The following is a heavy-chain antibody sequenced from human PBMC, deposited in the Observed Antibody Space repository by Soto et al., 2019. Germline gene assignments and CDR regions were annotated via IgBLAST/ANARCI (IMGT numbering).Heavy chain of an antibody. CDR2: IIPIFGTA. D-gene: IGHD5-18*01. Sequence: ASVKVSCKASGGTFSSYAISWVRQAPGQGLEWMGGIIPIFGTANYAQKFQGRVTITADESTSTAYMELSSLRSEDTAVYYCATSISGHSYGPRGGYYNWFDPWGQGTLVTVSS. J-gene: IGHJ5*02. CDR1: GGTFSSYA. V-gene: IGHV1-69*13. CDR3: ATSISGHSYGPRGGYYNWFDP.